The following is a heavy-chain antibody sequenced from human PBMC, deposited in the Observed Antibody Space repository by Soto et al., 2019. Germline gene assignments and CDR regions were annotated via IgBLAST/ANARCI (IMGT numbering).Heavy chain of an antibody. D-gene: IGHD6-19*01. CDR1: GFTFSSYA. V-gene: IGHV3-30-3*01. Sequence: QVQLVESGGGVVQPGRSLRLSCAASGFTFSSYAMHWVRQAPGKGLEWVAVISDDGSNKYYADSVKGRFTISRDNSKNTLYLQMNSLRAEDTAVYYCARGGVSGWYVNWFDPWGQGTLVTVSS. CDR3: ARGGVSGWYVNWFDP. J-gene: IGHJ5*02. CDR2: ISDDGSNK.